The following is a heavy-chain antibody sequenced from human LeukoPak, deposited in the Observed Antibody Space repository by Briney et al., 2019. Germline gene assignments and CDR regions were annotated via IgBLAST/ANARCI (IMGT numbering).Heavy chain of an antibody. Sequence: GASVKVSCKASGGTFSSYAISWVRQAPGQGLEWMGRIIPILGIANYAQKLQGRVTITADKSTSTAYMELSSLRSEDTAVYYCARVVVAANNWFDPWGQGTLVTVSS. D-gene: IGHD2-15*01. CDR3: ARVVVAANNWFDP. V-gene: IGHV1-69*04. J-gene: IGHJ5*02. CDR1: GGTFSSYA. CDR2: IIPILGIA.